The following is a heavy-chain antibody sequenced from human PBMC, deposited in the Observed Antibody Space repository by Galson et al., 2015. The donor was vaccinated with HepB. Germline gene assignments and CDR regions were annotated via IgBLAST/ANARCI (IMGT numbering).Heavy chain of an antibody. CDR3: TTYIAAAGTVDY. V-gene: IGHV3-15*01. Sequence: SLRLSCAASGFTFSNAWMSWVRQAPGKGLEWVGRIKSKTDGGTTDYAAPVKGRFTISRDDSKNTLYLQMNSLKTEDTAVYYCTTYIAAAGTVDYWGQGTLVTVSS. J-gene: IGHJ4*02. D-gene: IGHD6-13*01. CDR1: GFTFSNAW. CDR2: IKSKTDGGTT.